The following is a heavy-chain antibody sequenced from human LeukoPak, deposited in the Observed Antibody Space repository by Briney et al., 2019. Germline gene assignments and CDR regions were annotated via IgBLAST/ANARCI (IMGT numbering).Heavy chain of an antibody. CDR3: AKDRVVVVPAAIAGFDP. Sequence: GGFLRLSCAASGFTFSSYAMSWVRQAPGKGLEWVSAISGSGGSTYYADSVKGRFTISRDNSKNTLYLQMNSLRAEDTAVYYCAKDRVVVVPAAIAGFDPWGQGTLVTVSS. V-gene: IGHV3-23*01. J-gene: IGHJ5*02. CDR1: GFTFSSYA. CDR2: ISGSGGST. D-gene: IGHD2-2*01.